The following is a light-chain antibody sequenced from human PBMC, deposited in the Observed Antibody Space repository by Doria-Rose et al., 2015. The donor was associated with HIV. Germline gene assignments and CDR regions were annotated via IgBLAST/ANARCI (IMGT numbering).Light chain of an antibody. CDR2: GAS. J-gene: IGKJ5*01. Sequence: EIVLTQSPGTLSLSPGERATLSCSASQTIPSRYLGWCQQKLGQAPRLLIYGASSRATGIPDRFSGSGSGTDFTLTISRLEPEDFAVYYCQQYGSLSAITFGQRTRLEIK. V-gene: IGKV3-20*01. CDR3: QQYGSLSAIT. CDR1: QTIPSRY.